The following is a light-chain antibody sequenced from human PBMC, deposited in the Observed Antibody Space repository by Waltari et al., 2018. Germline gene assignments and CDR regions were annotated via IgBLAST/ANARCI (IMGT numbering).Light chain of an antibody. J-gene: IGKJ3*01. CDR3: QQYSSSPS. Sequence: EIVLTQSPGTLSLSPGERATPSFGASQSVSSTHLAWYQQKPGQAPRLLIYGASSRATGIPDRFSGSGSGTDFTLTISRLEPEDFAVYYCQQYSSSPSFGPGTKVDFK. CDR1: QSVSSTH. CDR2: GAS. V-gene: IGKV3-20*01.